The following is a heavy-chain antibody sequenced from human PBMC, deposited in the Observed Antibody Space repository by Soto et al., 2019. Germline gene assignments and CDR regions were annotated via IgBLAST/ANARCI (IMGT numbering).Heavy chain of an antibody. Sequence: ASVKVSCKASGYSFPTYGITWMRQAPGQGLEWMAWISPYNGAIKLAEKFQGRVAMTTDSSTRTAYMELRSLTSDDTAVYYCASTRRYGSDRPFDYWGPGSLVTVSS. D-gene: IGHD3-10*01. CDR3: ASTRRYGSDRPFDY. V-gene: IGHV1-18*04. CDR1: GYSFPTYG. J-gene: IGHJ4*02. CDR2: ISPYNGAI.